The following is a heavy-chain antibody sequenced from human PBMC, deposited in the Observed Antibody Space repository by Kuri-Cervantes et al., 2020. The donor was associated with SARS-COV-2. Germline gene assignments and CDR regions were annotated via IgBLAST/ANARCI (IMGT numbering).Heavy chain of an antibody. CDR3: ARLSGYDSSGYNDY. Sequence: SETLSLTCTVSGGSISSSSYYWGWIRQPPGKGLEWIGSIYYSGSTYYNPSLKSRVTISVDTSKNQFSLKLSSVTAADTAVYYCARLSGYDSSGYNDYWGQGTLVTVSS. J-gene: IGHJ4*02. V-gene: IGHV4-39*01. CDR2: IYYSGST. D-gene: IGHD3-22*01. CDR1: GGSISSSSYY.